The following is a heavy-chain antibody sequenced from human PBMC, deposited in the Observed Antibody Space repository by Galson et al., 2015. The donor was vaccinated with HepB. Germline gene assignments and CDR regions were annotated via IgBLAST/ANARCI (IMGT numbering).Heavy chain of an antibody. Sequence: CAISGDSVSSDNTAWNWIRQSPSRGLEWLGRTYYESKGSNDYAASVKSRITINPDTANNQFSLQLNSVTPEDSAVYFCARAQPARGHLHYFDFWGQGTQVTVSS. CDR3: ARAQPARGHLHYFDF. J-gene: IGHJ4*02. CDR2: TYYESKGSN. D-gene: IGHD2-15*01. V-gene: IGHV6-1*01. CDR1: GDSVSSDNTA.